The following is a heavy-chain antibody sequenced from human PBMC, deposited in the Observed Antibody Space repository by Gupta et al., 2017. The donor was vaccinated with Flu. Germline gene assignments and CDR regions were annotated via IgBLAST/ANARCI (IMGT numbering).Heavy chain of an antibody. D-gene: IGHD3-3*01. CDR3: AKYDFWIYSYYMDV. Sequence: RQAPGKGLEWVAVISYDGSTKYYADSVKGRFTISRDNSKNTLYLQMNSLRAEDTAVYYCAKYDFWIYSYYMDVWGKGTTVTVSS. J-gene: IGHJ6*03. CDR2: ISYDGSTK. V-gene: IGHV3-30*18.